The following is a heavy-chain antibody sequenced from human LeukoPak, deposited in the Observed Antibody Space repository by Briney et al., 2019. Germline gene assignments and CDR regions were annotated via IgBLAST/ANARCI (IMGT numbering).Heavy chain of an antibody. CDR1: GFTVSSNY. CDR3: ARERQAARGRWFDP. J-gene: IGHJ5*02. V-gene: IGHV3-66*01. D-gene: IGHD3-16*01. Sequence: PGGSLRLSCAASGFTVSSNYMSWVRQAPGKGLGWVSVIYSGGSTYYADSVKGRFTISRDNSKNALYLQMNSLRAEDTAVYYCARERQAARGRWFDPWGQGTLVTVSS. CDR2: IYSGGST.